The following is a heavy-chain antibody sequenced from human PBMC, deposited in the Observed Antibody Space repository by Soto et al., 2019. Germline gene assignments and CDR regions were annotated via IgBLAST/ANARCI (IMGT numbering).Heavy chain of an antibody. CDR3: ARIIGYCRNNDCSWTFDI. J-gene: IGHJ3*02. V-gene: IGHV5-51*01. Sequence: GESLKISCKTSGYSFISYWVAWVRQKPGKGLEWMGTFYPGDSTSTYSPSFQGQVTISVDKSVSTAYLHLSSLKASDTAMYYCARIIGYCRNNDCSWTFDIWGQGTTVTVSS. D-gene: IGHD2-2*03. CDR1: GYSFISYW. CDR2: FYPGDSTS.